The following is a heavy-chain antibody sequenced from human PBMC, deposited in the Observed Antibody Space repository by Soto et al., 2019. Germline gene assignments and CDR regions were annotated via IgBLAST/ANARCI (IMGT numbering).Heavy chain of an antibody. J-gene: IGHJ4*02. CDR1: GFTFSSYA. V-gene: IGHV3-30-3*01. Sequence: QVQLVESGGGVVQPGRSLRLSCAASGFTFSSYAMHWVRQAPGKGLEWVAVISYDGSNKYYADSVKGRFTISRDNSKNPLYLQMNSLRAEDTAVYYCARGGYYDSSGYYGVSDYWGQGTLVTVSS. CDR3: ARGGYYDSSGYYGVSDY. CDR2: ISYDGSNK. D-gene: IGHD3-22*01.